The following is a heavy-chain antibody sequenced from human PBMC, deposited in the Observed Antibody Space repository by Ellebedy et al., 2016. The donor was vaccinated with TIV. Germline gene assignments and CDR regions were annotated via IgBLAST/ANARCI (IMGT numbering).Heavy chain of an antibody. CDR3: AGTRRYYDILTGYYVRRGVDV. CDR2: AHNDETYK. Sequence: PGGSLRLSCAASGVIFNNYNLHWVRQAPGKGLEWVAIAHNDETYKFYADSVKGRFTVSRHNSGNTAYLHMSSLRVEDTDVYYCAGTRRYYDILTGYYVRRGVDVWGQGTTVTVSS. J-gene: IGHJ6*02. CDR1: GVIFNNYN. D-gene: IGHD3-9*01. V-gene: IGHV3-30*02.